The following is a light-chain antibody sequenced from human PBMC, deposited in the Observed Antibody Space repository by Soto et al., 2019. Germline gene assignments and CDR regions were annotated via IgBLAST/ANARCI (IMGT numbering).Light chain of an antibody. Sequence: DIQMTQSPSSLSASVGDRVTITCRASESIRTFLNWYQQKPGAAPKLLIYAASSLQSGVPSRFSGSGSGSDFTLTISSLQPEDFATYYCQQSYSSPTFGQGTRLEIK. J-gene: IGKJ5*01. CDR3: QQSYSSPT. CDR1: ESIRTF. V-gene: IGKV1-39*01. CDR2: AAS.